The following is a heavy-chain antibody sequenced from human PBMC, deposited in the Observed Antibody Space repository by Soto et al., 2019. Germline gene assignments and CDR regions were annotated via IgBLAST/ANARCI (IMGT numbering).Heavy chain of an antibody. CDR3: ARSYYDSSASYASYGMDV. CDR1: GFTFSSYS. V-gene: IGHV3-48*01. CDR2: ISASSRTL. J-gene: IGHJ6*02. Sequence: GGSLRLSCGASGFTFSSYSMNWVRQAPGKGLEWISHISASSRTLFYADTVKGRFTISRDSAKNSLYLQMNSLRAEDTAVYYCARSYYDSSASYASYGMDVWGQGTTVTVSS. D-gene: IGHD3-22*01.